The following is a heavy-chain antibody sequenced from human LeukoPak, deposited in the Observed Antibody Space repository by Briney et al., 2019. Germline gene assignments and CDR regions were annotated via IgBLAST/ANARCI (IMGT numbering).Heavy chain of an antibody. V-gene: IGHV3-30*02. CDR3: ARTLYYFDY. CDR2: VRYDGTNT. Sequence: GGSLRLSCAASGFTFSSYGMHWVRQAPGKGLEWVAFVRYDGTNTYYADSVKGRFTISRDNSKNTLYLQMNSLRSDDTAVYYCARTLYYFDYWGQGTLVTVSS. CDR1: GFTFSSYG. D-gene: IGHD1-14*01. J-gene: IGHJ4*02.